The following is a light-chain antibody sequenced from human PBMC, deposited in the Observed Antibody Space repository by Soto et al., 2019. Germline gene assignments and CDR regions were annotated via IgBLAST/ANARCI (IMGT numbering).Light chain of an antibody. CDR2: GAS. V-gene: IGKV3-20*01. Sequence: LTQSPGSLSLSPGERATLSCRASQSVSNNYLAWYQQKPGQAPRLLIYGASSRATGIPDRFSGSGSGTDFTLTISRLEPDDFAVYYCQQYGSSPGLFTFGPGTKVDVK. CDR1: QSVSNNY. J-gene: IGKJ3*01. CDR3: QQYGSSPGLFT.